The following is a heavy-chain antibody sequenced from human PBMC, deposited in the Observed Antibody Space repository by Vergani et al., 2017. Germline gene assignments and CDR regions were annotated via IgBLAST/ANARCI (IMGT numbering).Heavy chain of an antibody. CDR3: ARDVRYCSSTSCLSKFDP. V-gene: IGHV4-31*03. CDR2: IYYSGST. J-gene: IGHJ5*02. CDR1: GGSISSGGYY. D-gene: IGHD2-2*01. Sequence: QVQLQESGPGLVKPSQTLSLTCTVSGGSISSGGYYWSWIRQHPGKGLEWIGYIYYSGSTYYNPSLKSRVTISVDTSKNQFSLKRSSVTAADTAVYYGARDVRYCSSTSCLSKFDPWGQGTLVTVSS.